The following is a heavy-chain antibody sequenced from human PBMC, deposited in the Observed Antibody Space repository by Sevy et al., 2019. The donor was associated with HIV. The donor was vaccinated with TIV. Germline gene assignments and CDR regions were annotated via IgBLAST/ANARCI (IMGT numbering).Heavy chain of an antibody. CDR2: SDPQDDEI. V-gene: IGHV1-24*01. CDR1: GYTLTKLA. CDR3: ATVGLTYYSGSSSYQGDWFDP. Sequence: ASVKVSCKVSGYTLTKLAIHWVRQAPGKGLEWMGDSDPQDDEILYAQRFQGRLTMTEDTSTETAYMELSSLTSEDTAVYYCATVGLTYYSGSSSYQGDWFDPWGQGTLVTVSS. D-gene: IGHD2-15*01. J-gene: IGHJ5*02.